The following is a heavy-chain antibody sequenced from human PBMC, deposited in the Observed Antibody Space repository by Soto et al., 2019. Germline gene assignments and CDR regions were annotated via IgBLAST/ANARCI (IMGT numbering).Heavy chain of an antibody. J-gene: IGHJ5*02. D-gene: IGHD5-18*01. CDR1: GFTFSSYS. V-gene: IGHV3-21*01. CDR3: ARGERIQLWLQGRPNWFDP. CDR2: ISSSSSYI. Sequence: NPGGSLRLSCAASGFTFSSYSMNWVRQAPGKGLEWVSSISSSSSYIYYADSAKGRFTISRDNAKNSLYLQMNSLRAEDTAVYYCARGERIQLWLQGRPNWFDPWGQGTLVTVSS.